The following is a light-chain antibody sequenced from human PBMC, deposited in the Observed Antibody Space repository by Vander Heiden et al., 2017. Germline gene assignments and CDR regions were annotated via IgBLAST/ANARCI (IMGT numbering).Light chain of an antibody. V-gene: IGKV1-39*01. CDR2: AAS. Sequence: DVQMTESTSFLSASVGDRVTITCRASQNIDYYLNWYQQKPGKAPNLLIYAASSLQSGVPSRFSGSGSGTDFTLTISSLQPEDSATYYCQQSYFTPRTFGQGTKVEIK. CDR1: QNIDYY. J-gene: IGKJ1*01. CDR3: QQSYFTPRT.